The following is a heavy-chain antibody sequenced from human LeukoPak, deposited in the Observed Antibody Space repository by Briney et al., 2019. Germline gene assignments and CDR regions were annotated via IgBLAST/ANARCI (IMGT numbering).Heavy chain of an antibody. J-gene: IGHJ4*02. Sequence: GGSLRLSCAASGFTFSSYGMHWVRQAPGKGLEWVAVISYDGSNKYYADSVKGRFTISRDNSKNTLYLQMNSLRAEDTAVYYCAKPRGTSTVTTGVLISWGQGTLVTVSS. CDR3: AKPRGTSTVTTGVLIS. V-gene: IGHV3-30*18. CDR2: ISYDGSNK. D-gene: IGHD4-17*01. CDR1: GFTFSSYG.